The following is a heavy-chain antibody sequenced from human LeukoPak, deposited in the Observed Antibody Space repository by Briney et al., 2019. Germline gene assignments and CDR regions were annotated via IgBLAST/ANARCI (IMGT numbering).Heavy chain of an antibody. J-gene: IGHJ6*03. Sequence: SETLSLTRTVPGGSISSYSWSWIRQPPGKGLEWIGYIYYSGGTNYKSSLKSRVAISVDTSKNQFSLKLRSVTAADTAVYYCARTTEGGYSYGYFYYYYMDVWGKGTTVTISS. CDR1: GGSISSYS. D-gene: IGHD5-18*01. CDR2: IYYSGGT. CDR3: ARTTEGGYSYGYFYYYYMDV. V-gene: IGHV4-59*01.